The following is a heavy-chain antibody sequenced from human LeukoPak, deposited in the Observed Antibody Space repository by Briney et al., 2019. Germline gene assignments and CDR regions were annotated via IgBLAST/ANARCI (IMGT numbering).Heavy chain of an antibody. CDR1: GFTFSSYG. V-gene: IGHV3-33*01. D-gene: IGHD3-22*01. Sequence: PGRSLRLSCAASGFTFSSYGMHWVRQAPGKGLEWVAVIWYDGSNKYYADSVKGRFTISRDNSKNTLYPQMNSLRAEDTAVYYCARGPYYYDSSGYFQHWGQGTLVTVSS. CDR2: IWYDGSNK. J-gene: IGHJ1*01. CDR3: ARGPYYYDSSGYFQH.